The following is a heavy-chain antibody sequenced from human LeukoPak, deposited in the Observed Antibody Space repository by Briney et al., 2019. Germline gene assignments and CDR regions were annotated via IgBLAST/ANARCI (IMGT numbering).Heavy chain of an antibody. CDR1: GYTLTELS. J-gene: IGHJ4*02. CDR3: ATDPMRYCSGGSCYSVDY. Sequence: GASVKVSCKVSGYTLTELSMHWVRQAPGKGLEWMGGFDPEDGETIYAQKFQGRVTMTEDTSTDTAYMELSSLRSEDTAVYYCATDPMRYCSGGSCYSVDYWGQGTLATVSS. V-gene: IGHV1-24*01. CDR2: FDPEDGET. D-gene: IGHD2-15*01.